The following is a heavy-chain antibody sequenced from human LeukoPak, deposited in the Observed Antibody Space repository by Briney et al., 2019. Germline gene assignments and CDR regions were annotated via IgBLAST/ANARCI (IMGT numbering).Heavy chain of an antibody. V-gene: IGHV1-3*01. D-gene: IGHD2-2*01. J-gene: IGHJ1*01. CDR2: INAGNGNT. CDR1: GYTFTSYA. Sequence: ASVKVSCKASGYTFTSYAMHWVRQAPGQRLKWMGWINAGNGNTKYSQKFQGRVTITRDTSASTAYMELSSLRSEDTAVYYCARGDIVVVPAAREYFQHWGQGTLVTVSS. CDR3: ARGDIVVVPAAREYFQH.